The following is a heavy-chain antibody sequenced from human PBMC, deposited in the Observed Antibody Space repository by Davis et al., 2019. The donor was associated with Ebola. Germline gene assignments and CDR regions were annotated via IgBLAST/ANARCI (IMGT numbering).Heavy chain of an antibody. V-gene: IGHV3-30*18. Sequence: PGGSLRLSCATSGFTFSNYGMHWVRQAPGKGLEWVAIISYDGTKKYYADSVKGRFTISRDDSKNTLYLQMNSLRVEDTAFYYCAKEPSDWYDYLDYWGQGTLVTVSS. CDR3: AKEPSDWYDYLDY. D-gene: IGHD6-19*01. CDR2: ISYDGTKK. CDR1: GFTFSNYG. J-gene: IGHJ4*02.